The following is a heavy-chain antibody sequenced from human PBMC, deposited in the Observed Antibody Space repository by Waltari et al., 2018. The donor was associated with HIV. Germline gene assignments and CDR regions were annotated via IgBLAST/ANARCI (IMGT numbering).Heavy chain of an antibody. J-gene: IGHJ6*02. CDR3: ARDCGGDCYYYGMDV. V-gene: IGHV4-31*03. D-gene: IGHD2-21*01. CDR2: IYYSGST. CDR1: GGSISRGGSY. Sequence: QVKLQESGPGLVKPSQTLALTRTVSGGSISRGGSYWRLIRQHPGTGLEWIGYIYYSGSTYYNPSLKSRVTISVDTSKNQFSLKLSSVTAADTAVYYCARDCGGDCYYYGMDVWGQGTTVTVSS.